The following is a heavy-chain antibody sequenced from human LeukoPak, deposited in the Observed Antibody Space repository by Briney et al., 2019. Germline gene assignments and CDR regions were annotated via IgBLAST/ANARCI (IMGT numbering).Heavy chain of an antibody. J-gene: IGHJ4*02. D-gene: IGHD2-2*01. Sequence: PGGSLRLSCAASGFTFSSYAMSWVRQAPGKGLEWVSAISGSGGSTYYADSVKGRFTISRDNSKHTLYLQMNSLRAEDTAVYYCAKGDWCNSTSCYATFDYWGQGTLVTVSS. CDR2: ISGSGGST. CDR3: AKGDWCNSTSCYATFDY. CDR1: GFTFSSYA. V-gene: IGHV3-23*01.